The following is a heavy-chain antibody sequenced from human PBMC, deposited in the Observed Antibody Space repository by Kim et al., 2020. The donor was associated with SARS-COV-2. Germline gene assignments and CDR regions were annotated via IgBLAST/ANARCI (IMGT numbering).Heavy chain of an antibody. CDR2: ST. Sequence: STNYNPSLKSRVTVSVDTSKNQFSLKLSSVTAADTAVYYCARNGEDYFDYWGQGTLVTVSS. D-gene: IGHD4-17*01. J-gene: IGHJ4*02. V-gene: IGHV4-4*09. CDR3: ARNGEDYFDY.